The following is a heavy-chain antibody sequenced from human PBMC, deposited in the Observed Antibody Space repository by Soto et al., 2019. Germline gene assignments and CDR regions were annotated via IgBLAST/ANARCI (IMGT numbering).Heavy chain of an antibody. CDR1: GVSISNTSYY. CDR2: IYFSGST. Sequence: PSETLSLTCSVSGVSISNTSYYWGWIRQPAGKGLEWVGTIYFSGSTFYNPSLKSRVTISIDTSKNQFSLRLSSVTAADTAVYYCARHASYWGQGTLVTVSS. J-gene: IGHJ4*02. CDR3: ARHASY. V-gene: IGHV4-39*01.